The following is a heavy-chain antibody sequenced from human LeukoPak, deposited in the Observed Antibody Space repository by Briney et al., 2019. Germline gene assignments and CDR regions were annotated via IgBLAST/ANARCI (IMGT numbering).Heavy chain of an antibody. V-gene: IGHV3-23*01. J-gene: IGHJ4*02. CDR1: GFTFSSYA. CDR2: ISGSGGST. Sequence: GGSLRLSCAASGFTFSSYAMSWVRQAPGKGLEGVSAISGSGGSTYYADSVKGRFTISSDNSKNTLYLQMNSLRAEDTAVYYCAKFRGYSSGFLNWGQGTLVTVSS. CDR3: AKFRGYSSGFLN. D-gene: IGHD6-19*01.